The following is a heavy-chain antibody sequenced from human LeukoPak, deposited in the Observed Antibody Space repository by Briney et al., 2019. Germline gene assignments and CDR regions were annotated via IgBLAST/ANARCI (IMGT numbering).Heavy chain of an antibody. Sequence: SGTLSLTCTVSGYSISSGYYWGWIRQPPGKGLEWIGSIYHSGSTYYNPSLKSRVTISVDTSKNQFSLKLSSVTAADTAVYYCARVRMVRGVIHNWFDPWGQGTLVTVSS. V-gene: IGHV4-38-2*02. CDR2: IYHSGST. J-gene: IGHJ5*02. D-gene: IGHD3-10*01. CDR1: GYSISSGYY. CDR3: ARVRMVRGVIHNWFDP.